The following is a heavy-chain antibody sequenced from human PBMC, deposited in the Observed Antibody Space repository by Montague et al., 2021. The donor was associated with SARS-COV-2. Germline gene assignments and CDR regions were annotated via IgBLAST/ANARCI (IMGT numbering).Heavy chain of an antibody. J-gene: IGHJ3*02. CDR2: ISISDGNT. CDR3: AKDRQLVGDDAFDI. D-gene: IGHD6-13*01. Sequence: SRRLSCAASGFTFSSYAMSWVRQAPGKGLEWVSTISISDGNTYYADSVKGRFTISRDKSKNTLYLQMNSLRAEDTAVYYCAKDRQLVGDDAFDIWGQGTMVTVSS. V-gene: IGHV3-23*01. CDR1: GFTFSSYA.